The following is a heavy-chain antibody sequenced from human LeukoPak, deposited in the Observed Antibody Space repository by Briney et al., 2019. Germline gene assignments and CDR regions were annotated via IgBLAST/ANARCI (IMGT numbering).Heavy chain of an antibody. CDR2: IHYSGFT. V-gene: IGHV4-59*11. J-gene: IGHJ4*02. Sequence: SETLSLTCTVSSISISGHYCSWIRQSPGKGLEWIGYIHYSGFTNYSPSLKSRVTISLDTSKNQFSLKLSSVTAADTAVYYCARVRSGSYWVDYWGQGTLVTVSS. D-gene: IGHD1-26*01. CDR1: SISISGHY. CDR3: ARVRSGSYWVDY.